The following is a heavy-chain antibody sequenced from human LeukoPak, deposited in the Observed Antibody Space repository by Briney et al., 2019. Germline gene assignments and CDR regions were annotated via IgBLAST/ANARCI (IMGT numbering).Heavy chain of an antibody. J-gene: IGHJ4*02. CDR3: ARGHVVVVAATDY. CDR2: ISSSSSYI. D-gene: IGHD2-15*01. Sequence: NPGGSLRLSCAASGFTFSSYSMNWVRQAPGKGLVWVSSISSSSSYIYYADSVKGRFTISRDNAKNSLYLQMNSLRAEDTAVYYCARGHVVVVAATDYWGQGTLVTVSS. V-gene: IGHV3-21*01. CDR1: GFTFSSYS.